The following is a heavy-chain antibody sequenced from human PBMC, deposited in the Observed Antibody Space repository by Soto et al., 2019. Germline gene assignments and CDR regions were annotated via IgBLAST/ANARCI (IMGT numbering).Heavy chain of an antibody. V-gene: IGHV5-51*01. CDR2: IYPGDSDT. J-gene: IGHJ6*02. CDR3: ARQLTHTIFGVARKTGHYYGMDV. CDR1: GYSFTTYW. Sequence: GESLKISCKGSGYSFTTYWIGWVRQMPGKGLEWMGIIYPGDSDTRYSPSFQGQVTISADKSISTAYLQWSSLKASDTAMYYCARQLTHTIFGVARKTGHYYGMDVSGQGTTVTVSS. D-gene: IGHD3-3*01.